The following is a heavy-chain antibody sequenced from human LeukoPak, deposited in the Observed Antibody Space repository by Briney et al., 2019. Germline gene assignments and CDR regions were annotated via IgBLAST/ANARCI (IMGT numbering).Heavy chain of an antibody. CDR1: GFTFSNYA. J-gene: IGHJ6*02. CDR2: ISGSDGNT. Sequence: GGSPRLSCAASGFTFSNYAMSWVRQAPGKGLECVSTISGSDGNTYYADSVKGRFTISRDTSKNTLYLQMNSLRSEDTAVYYCARGGNEYYYYGMDVWGQGTTVTVSS. D-gene: IGHD1-14*01. CDR3: ARGGNEYYYYGMDV. V-gene: IGHV3-23*01.